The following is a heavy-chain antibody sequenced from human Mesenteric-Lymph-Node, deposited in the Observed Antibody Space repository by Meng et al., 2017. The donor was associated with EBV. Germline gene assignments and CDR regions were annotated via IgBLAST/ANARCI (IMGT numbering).Heavy chain of an antibody. V-gene: IGHV4-34*02. CDR2: INHSGDA. J-gene: IGHJ5*02. CDR1: GGSFSGYY. D-gene: IGHD6-6*01. Sequence: QLQLQQWGAGLVKPSWSLSHCCVGYGGSFSGYYWSWIRQPSGKGLEWIGEINHSGDASYNPSLKSRVIISVDTAKNQFSLKLNSLTAADTAVYYCAKGRIVARSPWLDPWGQGILVTVSS. CDR3: AKGRIVARSPWLDP.